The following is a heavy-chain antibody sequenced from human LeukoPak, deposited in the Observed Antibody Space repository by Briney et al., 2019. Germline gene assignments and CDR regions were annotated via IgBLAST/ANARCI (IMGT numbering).Heavy chain of an antibody. D-gene: IGHD2-21*02. CDR2: IYYSGST. CDR3: AREGTAIPGYFQH. J-gene: IGHJ1*01. V-gene: IGHV4-59*01. CDR1: GGSISSDY. Sequence: SETLSLTCTVSGGSISSDYWNWIRQPPGKGLEWIGYIYYSGSTNYNPSLKSRVTISVDTSKNQFSLRLSSVTAADTAVYYCAREGTAIPGYFQHWGQGTLVTVSS.